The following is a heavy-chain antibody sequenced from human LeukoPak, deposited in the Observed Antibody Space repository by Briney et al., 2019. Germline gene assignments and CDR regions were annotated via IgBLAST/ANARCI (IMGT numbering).Heavy chain of an antibody. CDR1: GYTFTGYY. V-gene: IGHV1-2*02. Sequence: ASVKVSCKASGYTFTGYYMHWVRQAPGQGLEWMGWINPNSGGTNYAQKVQGRVTMTRDTSISTAYMELSRLRSDDTAVYYCARDSNGGYYYDSSGSYYYGMDVWGQGTTVTVS. J-gene: IGHJ6*02. CDR2: INPNSGGT. CDR3: ARDSNGGYYYDSSGSYYYGMDV. D-gene: IGHD3-22*01.